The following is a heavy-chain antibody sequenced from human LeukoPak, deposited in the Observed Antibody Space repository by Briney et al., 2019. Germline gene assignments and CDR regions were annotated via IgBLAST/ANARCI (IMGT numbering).Heavy chain of an antibody. CDR1: GFTFSSYW. Sequence: GGSLRLSCAASGFTFSSYWMSWVRQAPGKGLEWVANIKQDGSEKYYVDSVKGRFTISRDNAKNSLYLQMNSLRAEDTAVYYCARAGRFGVVIRYMDVWGKGTTVTVSS. D-gene: IGHD3-3*01. V-gene: IGHV3-7*01. CDR2: IKQDGSEK. J-gene: IGHJ6*03. CDR3: ARAGRFGVVIRYMDV.